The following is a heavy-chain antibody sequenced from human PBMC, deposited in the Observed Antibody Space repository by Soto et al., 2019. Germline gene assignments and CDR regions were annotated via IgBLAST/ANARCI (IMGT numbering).Heavy chain of an antibody. CDR2: IYHSGST. D-gene: IGHD4-17*01. J-gene: IGHJ6*02. CDR1: GGYISSSNW. V-gene: IGHV4-4*02. CDR3: ARVSNGDYPFHYYYYYYGMDV. Sequence: SETLSLTCAVSGGYISSSNWWSWVRQPPGKGLEWIGEIYHSGSTSYNPSLKSRVTISVDKSKNQFSLKLSSVTAADTAVYYCARVSNGDYPFHYYYYYYGMDVWGQGTTVTVSS.